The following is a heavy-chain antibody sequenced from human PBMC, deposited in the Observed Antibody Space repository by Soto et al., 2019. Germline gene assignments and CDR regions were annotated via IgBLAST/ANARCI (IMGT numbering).Heavy chain of an antibody. CDR2: IYHSGST. V-gene: IGHV4-30-2*01. CDR3: DRGVGPLRIYYYDSYYFDY. J-gene: IGHJ4*02. CDR1: GGSISSGVYS. Sequence: SETLSLTCAVSGGSISSGVYSWIWIRQPPGKVLEWIGYIYHSGSTYYNPSLKSRVTISVDRSKNQFSLKLSSVTAADTAVYYCDRGVGPLRIYYYDSYYFDYWGQGTLVTVSS. D-gene: IGHD3-22*01.